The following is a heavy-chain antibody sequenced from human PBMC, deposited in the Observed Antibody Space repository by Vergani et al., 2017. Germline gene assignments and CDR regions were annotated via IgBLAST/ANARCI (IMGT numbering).Heavy chain of an antibody. CDR3: AKGGPLDIVVVPAAMGVDY. CDR2: ISGSGGST. CDR1: GFNFSSYA. Sequence: EVQLVESGGGLVQPGGSLRLSCAASGFNFSSYAMSWVRQAPGKGLEWVSAISGSGGSTYYADSVKGRFTISRDNSKNTLYLQMNSLRAEDTAVYYCAKGGPLDIVVVPAAMGVDYWGQGTLVTVSS. D-gene: IGHD2-2*01. J-gene: IGHJ4*02. V-gene: IGHV3-23*04.